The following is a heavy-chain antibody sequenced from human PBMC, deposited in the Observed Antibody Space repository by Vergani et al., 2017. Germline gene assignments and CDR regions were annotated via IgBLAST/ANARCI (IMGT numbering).Heavy chain of an antibody. D-gene: IGHD3-22*01. Sequence: QLQLQESGPGLVKPSETLSLTCTVSGGSISSSSYYWGWIRQPPGKGLEWIGSIYYSGSTYYNPSLKSRVTISVDTSKNQFSLKLSSVTAADTAVYYCARELYDERILFRVRCAFEIWGQGTMVTVPS. V-gene: IGHV4-39*01. CDR3: ARELYDERILFRVRCAFEI. CDR1: GGSISSSSYY. CDR2: IYYSGST. J-gene: IGHJ3*02.